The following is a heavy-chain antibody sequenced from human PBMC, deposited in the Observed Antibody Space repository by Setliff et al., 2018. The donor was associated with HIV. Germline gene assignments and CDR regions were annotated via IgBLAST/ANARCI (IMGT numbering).Heavy chain of an antibody. CDR3: ARRGRTGNSYVLHWFDP. D-gene: IGHD5-18*01. J-gene: IGHJ5*02. Sequence: PSETLSLTCAVYGGSLSGYYWTWIRQPPGKGLEWIGEINHSGSTTYNPSLRSRVTISVDTSKNQFSLSLTSVTAADTAVYFCARRGRTGNSYVLHWFDPWGQGTLVTVSS. V-gene: IGHV4-34*01. CDR2: INHSGST. CDR1: GGSLSGYY.